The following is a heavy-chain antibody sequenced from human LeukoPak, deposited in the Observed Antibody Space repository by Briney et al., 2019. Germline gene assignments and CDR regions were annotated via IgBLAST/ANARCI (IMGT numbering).Heavy chain of an antibody. Sequence: QPGRSLRLSCTASGFTFGDYAMSWVRQAPGKGLEWVGFIRSKAYGGTTEYAASVEGRFTISRDDSKSIAYLQMNSLKTEDTAVYYCTREGTSGYFHYFDYWGQGTLVTVSS. V-gene: IGHV3-49*04. D-gene: IGHD3-22*01. CDR2: IRSKAYGGTT. J-gene: IGHJ4*02. CDR3: TREGTSGYFHYFDY. CDR1: GFTFGDYA.